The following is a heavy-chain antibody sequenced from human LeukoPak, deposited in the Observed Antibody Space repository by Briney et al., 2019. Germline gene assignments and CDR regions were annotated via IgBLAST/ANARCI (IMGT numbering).Heavy chain of an antibody. D-gene: IGHD6-6*01. CDR3: ARVGPIAARRDHYYFDY. J-gene: IGHJ4*02. CDR2: INHSGST. CDR1: GGSFSGYY. Sequence: PSETLSLTCAVYGGSFSGYYWSWIRQPPGKGLEWIGEINHSGSTNYNPSLKSRVTISVDTSKNQFSLKLSSVTAADTAVYYCARVGPIAARRDHYYFDYWGQGTLVTVSS. V-gene: IGHV4-34*01.